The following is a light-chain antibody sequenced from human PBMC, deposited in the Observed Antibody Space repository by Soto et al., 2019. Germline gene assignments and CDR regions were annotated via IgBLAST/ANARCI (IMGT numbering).Light chain of an antibody. CDR2: AAS. J-gene: IGKJ1*01. Sequence: VVKQSAATVSVSPGERATLSCRASQSVSSHLAWYQQKPGQAPRILIYAASTRETGIPARFSGSGSGTEFTLTISSLEPEDFAVYYCQQRSYWIRTFGQGAKVDIK. CDR3: QQRSYWIRT. CDR1: QSVSSH. V-gene: IGKV3-15*01.